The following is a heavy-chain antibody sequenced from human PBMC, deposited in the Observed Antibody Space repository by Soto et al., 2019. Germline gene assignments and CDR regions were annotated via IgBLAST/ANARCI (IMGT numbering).Heavy chain of an antibody. D-gene: IGHD4-17*01. V-gene: IGHV1-3*04. CDR3: ARDRVGNDY. J-gene: IGHJ4*02. CDR2: INTGNGDT. Sequence: QVQLVQSGAEVRKPGASVKLSCKTSGYTFTTYAMHWVRQAPGQTLEWLGWINTGNGDTQYPQKFQDRVTVTRDTSARTVYMELSSLDFEDTAMYYCARDRVGNDYWGQGTQVTVSS. CDR1: GYTFTTYA.